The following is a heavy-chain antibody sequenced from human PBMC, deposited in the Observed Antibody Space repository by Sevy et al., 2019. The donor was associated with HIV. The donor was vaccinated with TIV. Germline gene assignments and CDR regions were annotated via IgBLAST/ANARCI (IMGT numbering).Heavy chain of an antibody. Sequence: ASVKVSCKASGYTFTSYDINWVRQATGQGLEWMGWMNPNSGNTGYAQKFQGRVTMTRNTSISTADMELSSLRSEDTAVYYCARGNVRGLTIFGVVDAAQYYYYGMDVWGQGTTVTVSS. CDR1: GYTFTSYD. J-gene: IGHJ6*02. CDR3: ARGNVRGLTIFGVVDAAQYYYYGMDV. D-gene: IGHD3-3*01. V-gene: IGHV1-8*01. CDR2: MNPNSGNT.